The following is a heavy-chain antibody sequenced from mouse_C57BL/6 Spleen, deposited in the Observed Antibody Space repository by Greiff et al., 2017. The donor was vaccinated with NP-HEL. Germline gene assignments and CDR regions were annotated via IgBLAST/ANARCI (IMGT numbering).Heavy chain of an antibody. V-gene: IGHV7-1*01. Sequence: EVNVVESGGGLVQSGRSLRLSCATSGFTFSDFYMEWVRQAPGKGLEWIAASRNKANDYTTEYSASVKGRFIVSRDTSQSILYLQMNALRAEDTAMYYCARDAGYFDVWGTGTTVTVSS. CDR1: GFTFSDFY. CDR3: ARDAGYFDV. CDR2: SRNKANDYTT. J-gene: IGHJ1*03.